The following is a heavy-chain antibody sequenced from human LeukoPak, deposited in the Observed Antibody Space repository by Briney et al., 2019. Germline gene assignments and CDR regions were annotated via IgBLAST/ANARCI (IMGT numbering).Heavy chain of an antibody. J-gene: IGHJ6*04. CDR1: GGTFSSYT. CDR3: ARDHGITMVRGVIISPGMDV. V-gene: IGHV1-69*04. Sequence: SVKVSCKASGGTFSSYTISWVRQAPGQGLEWIGRIISILGIANYAQKFQGRVTITADKSTSTAYMELSSLRSEDTAVYYCARDHGITMVRGVIISPGMDVWGKGTTVTVSS. D-gene: IGHD3-10*01. CDR2: IISILGIA.